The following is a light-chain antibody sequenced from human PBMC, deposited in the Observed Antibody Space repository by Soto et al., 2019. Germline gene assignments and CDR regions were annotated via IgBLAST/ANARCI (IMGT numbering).Light chain of an antibody. CDR3: QQYNSWPLT. CDR1: QSVSSN. V-gene: IGKV3-15*01. CDR2: ETS. Sequence: EIVMTQSPATVSVSPGERATLSCRASQSVSSNLAWYQQKPGQPPRLLFYETSTRATGIPARFSGSGSGTECTLTISSLQSEDFTVYYCQQYNSWPLTFGGGTKVEIK. J-gene: IGKJ4*01.